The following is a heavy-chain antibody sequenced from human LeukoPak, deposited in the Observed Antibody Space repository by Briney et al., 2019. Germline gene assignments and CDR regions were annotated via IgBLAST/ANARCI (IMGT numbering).Heavy chain of an antibody. CDR2: IYYSGST. D-gene: IGHD2-15*01. V-gene: IGHV4-59*01. CDR1: GGSISSYY. CDR3: ARGPSVGYCSGGSCYRQAFDI. J-gene: IGHJ3*02. Sequence: SESLSLTCTVSGGSISSYYWSWIRQPSGKGLEWIGYIYYSGSTNYNPSLKSRVTISVDTSKNQFSLKLSSVTAADTAVYYCARGPSVGYCSGGSCYRQAFDIWGQGTMVTVSS.